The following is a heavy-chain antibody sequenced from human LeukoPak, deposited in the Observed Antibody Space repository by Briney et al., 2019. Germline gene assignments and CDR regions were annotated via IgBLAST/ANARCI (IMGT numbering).Heavy chain of an antibody. Sequence: GGSLRLSCAASGFTFSSYGMHWVRQAPGKGLEWVAFIRYDGSNKYYADSVKGRFTISRDNSKNTLYLQMNSLRAEDTAAYYCANTGYSSGWRHFDYWGQGTLVTVSS. V-gene: IGHV3-30*02. D-gene: IGHD6-19*01. CDR3: ANTGYSSGWRHFDY. CDR2: IRYDGSNK. CDR1: GFTFSSYG. J-gene: IGHJ4*02.